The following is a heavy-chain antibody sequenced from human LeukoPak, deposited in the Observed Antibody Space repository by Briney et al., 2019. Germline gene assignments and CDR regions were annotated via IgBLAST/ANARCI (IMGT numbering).Heavy chain of an antibody. Sequence: SETLSLTCTVSGGSISSYYWSWIRQPPGKGLEWIGCLYSSGSTNYNPSLKSRVTILVDTSRDQFSLKLSSVIAADTAVYYCARLGCSGGSCYYDYWGQGTLVTVSS. D-gene: IGHD2-15*01. V-gene: IGHV4-59*08. CDR2: LYSSGST. CDR1: GGSISSYY. J-gene: IGHJ4*02. CDR3: ARLGCSGGSCYYDY.